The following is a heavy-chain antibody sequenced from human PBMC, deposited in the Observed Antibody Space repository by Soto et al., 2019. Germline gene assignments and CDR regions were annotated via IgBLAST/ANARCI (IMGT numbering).Heavy chain of an antibody. D-gene: IGHD4-17*01. CDR3: ARERPQAYGDQKNDAFDI. J-gene: IGHJ3*02. CDR1: GFTFSSYS. V-gene: IGHV3-21*01. CDR2: ISSSSSYI. Sequence: EVQLVESGGGLVKPGGSLRLSCAASGFTFSSYSMNWVRQAPGKGLEWVSSISSSSSYIYYADSVKGRFTISRDNAKNSLYLQMNSLRAEDTAVYYCARERPQAYGDQKNDAFDIWGQGTMVTVSS.